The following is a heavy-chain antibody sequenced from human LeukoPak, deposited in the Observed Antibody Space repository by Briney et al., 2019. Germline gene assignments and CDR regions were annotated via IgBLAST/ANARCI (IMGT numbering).Heavy chain of an antibody. J-gene: IGHJ3*02. CDR1: GYSISSGYY. CDR2: IFHSGST. D-gene: IGHD3-16*01. V-gene: IGHV4-38-2*01. Sequence: SETLSLTCCVYGYSISSGYYWGWIRQPPGKGLEWIAAIFHSGSTYYNPSLESRVTISVDTSKNQFSLKLSSVTATDTAMYYCARHSQWGVVEWTFDIWGQGTMVTVSS. CDR3: ARHSQWGVVEWTFDI.